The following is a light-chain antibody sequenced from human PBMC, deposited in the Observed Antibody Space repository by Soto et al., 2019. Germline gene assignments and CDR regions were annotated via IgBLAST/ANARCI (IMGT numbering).Light chain of an antibody. CDR3: QQYGSSPS. CDR2: DTS. J-gene: IGKJ1*01. CDR1: QRVSGGF. V-gene: IGKV3D-20*01. Sequence: DIVLTQSPATLSLSPGERATLYCGASQRVSGGFLAWYHQKPGLAPRLILYDTSFRATGIPDRFSGSGSGTDFTLTISRLDPEDFAVYYCQQYGSSPSFGQGTKVEIK.